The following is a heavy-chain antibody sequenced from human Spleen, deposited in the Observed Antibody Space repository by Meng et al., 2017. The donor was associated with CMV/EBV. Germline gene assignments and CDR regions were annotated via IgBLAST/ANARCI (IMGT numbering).Heavy chain of an antibody. Sequence: SVKVSCKASGDTFSTYAISWVRQAPGQAPEWVGGIVPSLGVANSAPKFQGRVTIAADKSTNPAFVELSGLTSDDAAVYYCARGPFSPPGWFDPCGQGTLVTVSS. V-gene: IGHV1-69*10. CDR3: ARGPFSPPGWFDP. J-gene: IGHJ5*02. CDR1: GDTFSTYA. CDR2: IVPSLGVA.